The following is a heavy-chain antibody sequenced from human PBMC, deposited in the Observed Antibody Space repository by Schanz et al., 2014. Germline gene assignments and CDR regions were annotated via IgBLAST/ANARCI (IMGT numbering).Heavy chain of an antibody. CDR2: ISNDGSIK. J-gene: IGHJ6*02. V-gene: IGHV3-30-3*01. CDR1: GFTFSSYA. Sequence: VQLLESGGGLVQPGGSLRLSCAASGFTFSSYAMHWVRQAPGKGLEWVALISNDGSIKYYADSVKGRFTISRDNSENTLYLQMNSLSADDTAVFYCAKGMGYCSGGTCYDYYYYGLDVWGQGTTVTVSS. D-gene: IGHD2-15*01. CDR3: AKGMGYCSGGTCYDYYYYGLDV.